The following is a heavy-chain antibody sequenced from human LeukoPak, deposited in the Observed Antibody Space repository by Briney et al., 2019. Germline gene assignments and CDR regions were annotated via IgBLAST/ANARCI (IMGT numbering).Heavy chain of an antibody. CDR2: IHAGNGNT. Sequence: ASVKVSCKASGYTFTTYAIQWVRQAPGQRLEWMGWIHAGNGNTKYSQKFQGRVTITRDTSASTAYVDLRSLRSEDTAIYYCAREHDILTGLAFDPWGQGTPVTVSS. CDR1: GYTFTTYA. CDR3: AREHDILTGLAFDP. J-gene: IGHJ5*02. D-gene: IGHD3-9*01. V-gene: IGHV1-3*01.